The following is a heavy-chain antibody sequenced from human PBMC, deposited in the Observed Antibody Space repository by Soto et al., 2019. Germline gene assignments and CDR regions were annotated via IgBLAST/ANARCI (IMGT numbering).Heavy chain of an antibody. Sequence: GGSLRLSCAASGFTFSGSAMHWVRQASGKGLEWVGRIRSKANSYATAYAASVKGRFTISRDNSKNTVYLQMNSLRAEDTALYFCAKLPQYETLTGYLNYFDYWGPGILVTVSS. CDR1: GFTFSGSA. CDR3: AKLPQYETLTGYLNYFDY. V-gene: IGHV3-73*01. D-gene: IGHD3-9*01. CDR2: IRSKANSYAT. J-gene: IGHJ4*02.